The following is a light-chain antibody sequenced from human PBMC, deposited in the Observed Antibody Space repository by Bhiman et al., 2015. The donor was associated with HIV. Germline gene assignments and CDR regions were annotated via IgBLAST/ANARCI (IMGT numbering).Light chain of an antibody. V-gene: IGLV2-14*03. Sequence: QSALTQPASVSGSPGQSITISCSGTSSDVGGYNYVSWYQQHPGKAPKVIIYDVTNRPSGISNRFSGSKFGNTAALTISGLQAGDEADYYCQSYDEGLFWVFGGGTKLIV. J-gene: IGLJ3*02. CDR3: QSYDEGLFWV. CDR1: SSDVGGYNY. CDR2: DVT.